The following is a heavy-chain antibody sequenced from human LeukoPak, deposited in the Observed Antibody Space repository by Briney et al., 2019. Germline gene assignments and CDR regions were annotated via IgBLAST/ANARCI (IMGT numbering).Heavy chain of an antibody. Sequence: SSETLSLTCTVSGGSISSYYWSWIRQPPGKGLEWIEYIYYSGSTNYNPSLKSRVTISVDTSKNQFSLKLSSVTAADTAMYYCARSDYHNSGSHTVFDAFDIWGQGTRVTVSS. J-gene: IGHJ3*02. V-gene: IGHV4-59*01. CDR3: ARSDYHNSGSHTVFDAFDI. CDR1: GGSISSYY. CDR2: IYYSGST. D-gene: IGHD3-10*01.